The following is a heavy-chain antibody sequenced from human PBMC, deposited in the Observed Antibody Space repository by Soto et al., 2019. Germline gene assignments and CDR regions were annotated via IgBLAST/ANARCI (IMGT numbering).Heavy chain of an antibody. J-gene: IGHJ4*02. CDR2: ISYDGSNN. CDR3: ARSYYYDSSGHYSGPGYYFDY. V-gene: IGHV3-30-3*01. D-gene: IGHD3-22*01. Sequence: QVQLVESGGGVVQPGKSLRLSCAASGFTFTNYAMHWVRQAPGKGLEWVAVISYDGSNNYYADSVKGRFTISRANSNNTLYRQMNSLRADDTATYYCARSYYYDSSGHYSGPGYYFDYWGQGTLVTVSS. CDR1: GFTFTNYA.